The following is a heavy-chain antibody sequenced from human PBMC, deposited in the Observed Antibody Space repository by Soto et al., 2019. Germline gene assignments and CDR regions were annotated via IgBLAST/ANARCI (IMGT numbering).Heavy chain of an antibody. Sequence: QVQLVESGGGVAQPGRSLRLPCAASGFTFSKYGMHWVRQAPGKGLEWVAVIWYDGSYKYYADSVKGRFTISRDNSKNPLYLQMNSLRAEDTAVYYCARGYGSESYVFDYWGQGTLVTVSS. V-gene: IGHV3-33*01. D-gene: IGHD3-10*01. CDR1: GFTFSKYG. CDR3: ARGYGSESYVFDY. J-gene: IGHJ4*02. CDR2: IWYDGSYK.